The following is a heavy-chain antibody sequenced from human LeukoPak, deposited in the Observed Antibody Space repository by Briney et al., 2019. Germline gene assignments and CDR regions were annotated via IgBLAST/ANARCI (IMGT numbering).Heavy chain of an antibody. J-gene: IGHJ4*02. CDR1: GFAFNNYN. CDR2: IFYDGSNK. V-gene: IGHV3-30-3*01. D-gene: IGHD6-19*01. CDR3: ARDFSGRYTIDY. Sequence: GGSLRLSCAASGFAFNNYNMHWVRQAPGKGLEWVAFIFYDGSNKNDADSVEGRFTISRDNSKNTVYLQMNSLRAEDTAVYYCARDFSGRYTIDYWGQGTLVTVSS.